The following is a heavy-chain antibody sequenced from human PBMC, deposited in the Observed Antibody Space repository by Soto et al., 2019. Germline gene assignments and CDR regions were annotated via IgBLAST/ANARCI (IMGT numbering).Heavy chain of an antibody. CDR1: GFTFSSYT. D-gene: IGHD4-17*01. CDR3: ASFYGDYRGS. J-gene: IGHJ5*02. CDR2: ISSSSGYI. Sequence: ESGGGLVKPGGSLRLSCAASGFTFSSYTMNWVRQAPGKGLEWVSSISSSSGYIYYADSVKRRFTISRDNAKNSLYLQMNSLRAEDTAVYYCASFYGDYRGSWGQGTLVTVSS. V-gene: IGHV3-21*01.